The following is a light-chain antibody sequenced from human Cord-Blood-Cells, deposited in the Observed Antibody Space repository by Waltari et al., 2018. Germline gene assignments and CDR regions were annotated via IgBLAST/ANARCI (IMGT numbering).Light chain of an antibody. CDR1: SSDVGGYNY. Sequence: QSALTQPRSVSGSPGQSVTISCTGTSSDVGGYNYVSWYQQHPGKAPKLMIYDVSKRPGGVPDRFSCTKSGNTASLTIAGLQAEDDADYCCCSSASSYRVFGGGTKLTVL. J-gene: IGLJ3*02. CDR3: CSSASSYRV. V-gene: IGLV2-11*01. CDR2: DVS.